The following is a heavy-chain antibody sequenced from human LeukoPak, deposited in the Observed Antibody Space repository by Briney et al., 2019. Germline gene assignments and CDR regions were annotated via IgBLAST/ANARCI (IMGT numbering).Heavy chain of an antibody. CDR1: GDSISSYY. CDR2: VYYSGTT. V-gene: IGHV4-59*12. Sequence: SETLSLTCTVSGDSISSYYWSWIRQPPGKGLEWIGYVYYSGTTNYNPSLKSRVTISVDTSNNQFSLELKSVTAADTAVYYCARSVWGWFDPWGQGTLVTVSS. J-gene: IGHJ5*02. CDR3: ARSVWGWFDP. D-gene: IGHD3-16*01.